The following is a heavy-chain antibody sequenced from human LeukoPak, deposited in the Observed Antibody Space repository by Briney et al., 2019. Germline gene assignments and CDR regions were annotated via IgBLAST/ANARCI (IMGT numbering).Heavy chain of an antibody. D-gene: IGHD7-27*01. V-gene: IGHV4-34*01. CDR1: GGSFSGYY. Sequence: SETLSLTCAVYGGSFSGYYWSWIRQPPGKGLEWIGEINHSGSTNYNPSLKSRVTISVDTSKNQFSLKLSSVTAADTAVYYCARNGDPGIFDYWGQGTLVTVSS. J-gene: IGHJ4*02. CDR2: INHSGST. CDR3: ARNGDPGIFDY.